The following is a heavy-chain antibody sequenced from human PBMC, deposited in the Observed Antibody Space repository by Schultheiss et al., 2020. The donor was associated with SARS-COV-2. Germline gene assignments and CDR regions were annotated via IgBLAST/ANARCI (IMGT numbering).Heavy chain of an antibody. CDR1: GYTFTGYY. J-gene: IGHJ6*02. CDR2: INPNSGGT. CDR3: ARASSVYCSSTSCYLYYYGMDV. V-gene: IGHV1-2*02. D-gene: IGHD2-2*01. Sequence: ASVKVSCKASGYTFTGYYMHWVRQAPGQGLEWMGWINPNSGGTNYAQKFQGRVTMTRDTSTSTVYMELSSLRSEDTAVYYCARASSVYCSSTSCYLYYYGMDVWGQGTTVTVSS.